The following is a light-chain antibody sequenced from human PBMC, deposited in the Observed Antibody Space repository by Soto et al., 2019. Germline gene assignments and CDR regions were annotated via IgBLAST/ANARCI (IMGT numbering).Light chain of an antibody. CDR1: QTVGTN. Sequence: EIVLTQSPVTLSVSPGERATLSCRASQTVGTNLAWFHQKPGQAPRLLFYGGSTRATGIPARFSGSGSGTEFTLTISSLQSEDFAVYYCHQYSRWPRTFGQGTTVEVK. CDR2: GGS. V-gene: IGKV3-15*01. CDR3: HQYSRWPRT. J-gene: IGKJ1*01.